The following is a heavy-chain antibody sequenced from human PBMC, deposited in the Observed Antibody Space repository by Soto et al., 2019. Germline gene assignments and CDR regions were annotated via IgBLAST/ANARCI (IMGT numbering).Heavy chain of an antibody. Sequence: GGSLRLSCAASGFTFSSYGMHWVRQAPGKGLEWVAVISYDGSNKYYADSVKGRFTISRDNSKNTLYLQMNRLRAEDTAVYYRAKDRSSGSSYREPYYFDYWGQGTRGTVS. D-gene: IGHD3-10*01. V-gene: IGHV3-30*18. CDR1: GFTFSSYG. CDR2: ISYDGSNK. J-gene: IGHJ4*02. CDR3: AKDRSSGSSYREPYYFDY.